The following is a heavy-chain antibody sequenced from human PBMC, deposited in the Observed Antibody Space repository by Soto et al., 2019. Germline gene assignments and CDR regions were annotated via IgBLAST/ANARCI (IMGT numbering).Heavy chain of an antibody. CDR3: ARATRQHVSGGFDP. D-gene: IGHD3-10*01. Sequence: SSETLSLTCTVSGGSISSYYWSWIRQPPGKGLEWIGYIYYSGSTNYNPSLKSRVTISVDTSKNQFSLKLSSVTAADTAVYYCARATRQHVSGGFDPWGQGTLVTVSS. V-gene: IGHV4-59*01. CDR2: IYYSGST. CDR1: GGSISSYY. J-gene: IGHJ5*02.